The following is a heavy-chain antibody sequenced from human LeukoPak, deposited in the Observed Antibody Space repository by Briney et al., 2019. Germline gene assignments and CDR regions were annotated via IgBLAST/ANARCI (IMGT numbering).Heavy chain of an antibody. CDR2: INHRGST. CDR3: ARGRTTYDYVWGSYRPPDY. Sequence: PSETLSLTCAVYGGSFSGYYWNWIRQPPGKRLEWIGEINHRGSTNYNPSLKSRVTISVDTSKNQFSLKLSSVTAADTAVYYCARGRTTYDYVWGSYRPPDYWGQGTLVTVSS. CDR1: GGSFSGYY. J-gene: IGHJ4*02. D-gene: IGHD3-16*02. V-gene: IGHV4-34*01.